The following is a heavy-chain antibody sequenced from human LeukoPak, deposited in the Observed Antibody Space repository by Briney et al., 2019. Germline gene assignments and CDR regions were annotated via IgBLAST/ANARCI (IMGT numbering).Heavy chain of an antibody. J-gene: IGHJ4*02. V-gene: IGHV5-51*01. D-gene: IGHD1-26*01. CDR2: IYPDDFDT. CDR1: GSSFTSNW. Sequence: GESLKISCKGSGSSFTSNWIGWVRQMPGKGLEWMGLIYPDDFDTTYSPSFQGQVSISADKSISPAYLQWSSLKASDTAMYYCARRRDLYSGSYYPFDYWGQGTLVTVSS. CDR3: ARRRDLYSGSYYPFDY.